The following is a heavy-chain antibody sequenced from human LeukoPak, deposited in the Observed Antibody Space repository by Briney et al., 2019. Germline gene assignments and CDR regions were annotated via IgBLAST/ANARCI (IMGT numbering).Heavy chain of an antibody. Sequence: ASVKVSCKASGYTFTGYYMYWVRQAPGQGVEWMGWINPNSGGTKYGQKFQGRIIMTSDTSTSTAYMELSSLRSDDTAVFYCATVSVSSSSGFDYWGQGTLVTVSS. CDR1: GYTFTGYY. CDR3: ATVSVSSSSGFDY. V-gene: IGHV1-2*02. D-gene: IGHD6-6*01. CDR2: INPNSGGT. J-gene: IGHJ4*02.